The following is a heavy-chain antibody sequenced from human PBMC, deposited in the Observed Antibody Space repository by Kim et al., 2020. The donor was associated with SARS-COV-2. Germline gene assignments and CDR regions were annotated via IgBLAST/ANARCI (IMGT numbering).Heavy chain of an antibody. D-gene: IGHD2-2*03. CDR1: GGSFSGYY. Sequence: SETLSLTCAVYGGSFSGYYWSWIRQPPGKGLEWIGEINHSGSTNYNPSLKSRVTISVDTSKNQFSLKLSSVTAADTAVYYCARGGYCSSTSCMYYYYMYV. CDR2: INHSGST. V-gene: IGHV4-34*01. J-gene: IGHJ6*03. CDR3: ARGGYCSSTSCMYYYYMYV.